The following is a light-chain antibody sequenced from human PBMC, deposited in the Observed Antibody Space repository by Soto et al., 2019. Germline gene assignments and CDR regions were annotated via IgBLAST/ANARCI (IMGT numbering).Light chain of an antibody. Sequence: EIVLTQSPAILSMSPGDRATLSCRASQSVSSYFAWYQQKPGQAPKLLIYDASNRATGVPARFSGSGSGTDFTLTISSLEPEDFAVYYCQQRRYWPVTFGQGTKVEIK. CDR1: QSVSSY. CDR2: DAS. CDR3: QQRRYWPVT. V-gene: IGKV3-11*01. J-gene: IGKJ1*01.